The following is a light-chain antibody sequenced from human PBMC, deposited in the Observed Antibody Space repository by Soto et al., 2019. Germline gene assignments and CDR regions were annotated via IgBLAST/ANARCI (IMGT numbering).Light chain of an antibody. CDR1: SGDVGGYEY. CDR2: EVR. J-gene: IGLJ3*02. Sequence: QSVLTQPASVSGSHGQSITISCSGTSGDVGGYEYVSWFQQHPGKAPKLVIYEVRRRPSGVSDRFSGAKSGNRASLTISGLQAEDEGVYYCGSYTGSSTLVFGGGTKVTVL. V-gene: IGLV2-14*01. CDR3: GSYTGSSTLV.